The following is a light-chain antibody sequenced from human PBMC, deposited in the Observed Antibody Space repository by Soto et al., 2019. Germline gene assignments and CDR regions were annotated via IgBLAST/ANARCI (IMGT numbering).Light chain of an antibody. CDR1: SSDVGGYNY. CDR3: SSYAGSNNFEV. J-gene: IGLJ2*01. Sequence: QSALTQPPSASGSPGQSVTISCTGTSSDVGGYNYVSWYQQHPGKAPKLMIYEVIKRPPGVPDRFSGSKSGNTASLTVSGLQAEDEAEYYCSSYAGSNNFEVFGGGTKLTVL. V-gene: IGLV2-8*01. CDR2: EVI.